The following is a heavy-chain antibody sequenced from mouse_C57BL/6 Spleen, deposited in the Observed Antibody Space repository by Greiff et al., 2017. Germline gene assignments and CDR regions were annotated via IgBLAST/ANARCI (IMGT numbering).Heavy chain of an antibody. J-gene: IGHJ4*01. CDR2: ISSGSSTI. CDR3: ARGAYAMDY. CDR1: GFTFSDYG. Sequence: EVKLQESGGGLVKPGGSLKLSCAASGFTFSDYGMHWVRQAPEKGLEWVAYISSGSSTIYYADTVKGRFTISRDNATNTRFLQMTSLRSVDTAMYYSARGAYAMDYWGQGTSVTVSS. V-gene: IGHV5-17*01.